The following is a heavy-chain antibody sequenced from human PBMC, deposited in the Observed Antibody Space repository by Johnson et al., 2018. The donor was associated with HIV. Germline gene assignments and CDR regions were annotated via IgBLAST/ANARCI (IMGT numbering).Heavy chain of an antibody. CDR1: GFTFTNYA. Sequence: QVQLVESWGGVVQPGRSLRLSCAASGFTFTNYAMHWVRQAPGKGLEWVAVLSYDGTNKYYADSVKGRVTISRDNSKNTLYLQMNSLRAEDTAVYYCAREGDSSGMVFLDAFDIWGQGTMVTVSS. V-gene: IGHV3-30*03. D-gene: IGHD3-22*01. J-gene: IGHJ3*02. CDR2: LSYDGTNK. CDR3: AREGDSSGMVFLDAFDI.